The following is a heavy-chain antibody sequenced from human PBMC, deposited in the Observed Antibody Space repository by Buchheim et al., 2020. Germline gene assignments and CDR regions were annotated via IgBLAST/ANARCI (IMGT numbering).Heavy chain of an antibody. V-gene: IGHV3-11*01. CDR2: ISNSGSII. D-gene: IGHD6-19*01. Sequence: QVQLVESGGGLVKPGGSLRLSCAASGFAFSNYYMDWIRQAPGKGLEWVSYISNSGSIIYYTDSVKGRFTISRDNAKDSLYLQMDSLRVEDTAVYYCARDLAMAGRDLDYWGQGTL. J-gene: IGHJ4*02. CDR1: GFAFSNYY. CDR3: ARDLAMAGRDLDY.